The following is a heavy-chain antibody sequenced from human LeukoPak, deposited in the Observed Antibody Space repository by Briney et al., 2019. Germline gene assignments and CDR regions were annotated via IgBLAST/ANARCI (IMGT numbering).Heavy chain of an antibody. J-gene: IGHJ6*04. D-gene: IGHD6-19*01. CDR2: VYPGDSDT. V-gene: IGHV5-51*01. CDR1: GYSFTDYW. Sequence: GASLKISCKGSGYSFTDYWIGWVRQMPGKGLEWMGVVYPGDSDTRYSPPFQGQVPISAVKSISTTYLQWSSLTASDTAMYYCARVVGEYNSAWMDVWGKGTTVTVSS. CDR3: ARVVGEYNSAWMDV.